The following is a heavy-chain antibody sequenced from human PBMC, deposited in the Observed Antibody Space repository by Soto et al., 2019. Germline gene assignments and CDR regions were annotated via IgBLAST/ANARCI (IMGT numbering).Heavy chain of an antibody. D-gene: IGHD5-18*01. V-gene: IGHV3-23*01. CDR1: GSTFSSYA. J-gene: IGHJ4*02. Sequence: EVQLLESGGGLVQPGGSLRLSCAPSGSTFSSYAMTGVGRAPGKGLEWVSAISGSGGGTYYADSVKGRFTISRDNSKNTLYLQMNSLRAEDTAVYYCAKDDGEDTAMVIGGQGTLVTVSS. CDR2: ISGSGGGT. CDR3: AKDDGEDTAMVI.